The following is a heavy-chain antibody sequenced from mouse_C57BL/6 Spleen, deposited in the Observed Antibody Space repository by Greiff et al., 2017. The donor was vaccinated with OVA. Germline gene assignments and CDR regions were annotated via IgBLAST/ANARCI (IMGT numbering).Heavy chain of an antibody. CDR3: AGDGYSFAY. CDR1: GFTFSSYT. V-gene: IGHV5-9*01. J-gene: IGHJ3*01. D-gene: IGHD2-3*01. CDR2: LSGGGGNT. Sequence: EVKLVESGGGLVKPGGSLKLSCAASGFTFSSYTMSWVRQTPEKRLEWVATLSGGGGNTYYPDSVKGRFTISRDNAKNTLYLQMSSLRSEDTALYYCAGDGYSFAYWGQGTLVTVSA.